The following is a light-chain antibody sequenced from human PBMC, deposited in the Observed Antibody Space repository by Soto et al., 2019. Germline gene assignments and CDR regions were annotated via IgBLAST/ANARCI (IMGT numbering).Light chain of an antibody. CDR1: SSNIGTNI. CDR2: GN. V-gene: IGLV1-44*01. CDR3: AAWDDSVTAPV. J-gene: IGLJ3*02. Sequence: QPVLTQPPSASGTPGQRVTISCSGSSSNIGTNIVNWYQHLPGTAPRLLIYGNQRPSGVPDRFSGSKSGTSASLAITGLQSEDEANYYCAAWDDSVTAPVFGGGTKVTVL.